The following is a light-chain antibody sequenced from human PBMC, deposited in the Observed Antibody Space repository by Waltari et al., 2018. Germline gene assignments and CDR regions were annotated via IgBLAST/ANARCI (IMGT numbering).Light chain of an antibody. CDR2: AAS. Sequence: DTMMTQSPGTLSVSPGQRATLSCRASQSVGSNFAWYQQKPGQAPTLLMYAASTKATGIPTRFACSASGTEFTLTISSLQSEDFAVYYCQHYDNWPPSYTFGRGTKLEIE. CDR1: QSVGSN. CDR3: QHYDNWPPSYT. J-gene: IGKJ2*01. V-gene: IGKV3-15*01.